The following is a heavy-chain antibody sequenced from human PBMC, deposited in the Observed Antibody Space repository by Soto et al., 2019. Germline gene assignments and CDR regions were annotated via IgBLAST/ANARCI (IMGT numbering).Heavy chain of an antibody. J-gene: IGHJ5*02. V-gene: IGHV1-2*02. Sequence: ASVKVSCKASGYTFTGYYMHWVRQAPGQGLEWMGWINPNSGGTNYAQKFQGRVTMTRDTSISTAYMELSRLRSDDTAVYYCARDESIAAALWFDTWGQGTLVTVSS. CDR3: ARDESIAAALWFDT. CDR1: GYTFTGYY. CDR2: INPNSGGT. D-gene: IGHD6-13*01.